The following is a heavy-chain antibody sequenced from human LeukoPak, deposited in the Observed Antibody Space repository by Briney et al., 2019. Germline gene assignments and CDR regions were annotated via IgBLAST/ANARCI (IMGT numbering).Heavy chain of an antibody. Sequence: PGGSLRLSCAASGFTFSSYAMSWVRQAPGKGLEWVSAISGSGGSTYYADSVKGRFTISRDNSKNTLYLQMNSLRAEDTAVYYCAKEGYYYGSGSPSFDYWGQGTLVTVSS. CDR2: ISGSGGST. CDR3: AKEGYYYGSGSPSFDY. J-gene: IGHJ4*02. V-gene: IGHV3-23*01. CDR1: GFTFSSYA. D-gene: IGHD3-10*01.